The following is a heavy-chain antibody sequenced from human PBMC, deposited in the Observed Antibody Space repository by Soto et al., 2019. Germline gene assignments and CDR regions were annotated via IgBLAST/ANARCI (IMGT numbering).Heavy chain of an antibody. V-gene: IGHV3-23*01. Sequence: EVQLLESGGGLVQPGGSLRLSCAASGFTFSSYAMSWVRQAPGKWLEWVSAISGSGGSTYYADSVKGRFTISRDNSKNTLYLQMNSLRAEDTAVYYCAKDLLVQLERRSDIDYWGQGTLVTVSS. J-gene: IGHJ4*02. D-gene: IGHD1-1*01. CDR3: AKDLLVQLERRSDIDY. CDR2: ISGSGGST. CDR1: GFTFSSYA.